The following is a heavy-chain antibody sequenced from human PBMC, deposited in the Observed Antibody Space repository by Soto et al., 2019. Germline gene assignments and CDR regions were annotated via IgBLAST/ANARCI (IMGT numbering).Heavy chain of an antibody. CDR1: GYTFRSYD. J-gene: IGHJ5*01. CDR3: ARAYGAGSFDF. CDR2: VNPNTGNT. Sequence: QVQLVQSGAEVKKPGASVKVSCTGSGYTFRSYDIHWVRQATGQGLEWMGWVNPNTGNTGYAQKFQGRVTMTNDMSKSSAYMEVNSLTSEDTAIYYCARAYGAGSFDFWGQGNLVCVSS. D-gene: IGHD3-10*01. V-gene: IGHV1-8*01.